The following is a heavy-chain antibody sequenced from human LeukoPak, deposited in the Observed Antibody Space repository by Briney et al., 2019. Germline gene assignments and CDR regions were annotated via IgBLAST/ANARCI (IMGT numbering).Heavy chain of an antibody. CDR1: GFTFSSYA. V-gene: IGHV3-33*08. CDR3: ARDSVGDSSGYYDFDY. J-gene: IGHJ4*02. D-gene: IGHD3-22*01. CDR2: IWYDGSNK. Sequence: GGSLRLSCAASGFTFSSYAMSWVRQAPGKGLEWVAVIWYDGSNKYYADSVKGRFTISRDNSKNTLYLQMNSLRAEDTAVYYCARDSVGDSSGYYDFDYWGQGTLVTVSS.